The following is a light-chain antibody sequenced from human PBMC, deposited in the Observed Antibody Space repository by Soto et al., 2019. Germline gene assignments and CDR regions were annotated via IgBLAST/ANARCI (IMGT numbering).Light chain of an antibody. CDR2: LNSDGSH. V-gene: IGLV4-69*01. Sequence: QSVLTQSPSASASLGASVKLTCTLSSGHSNYAIAWHQQQSEKGPRYLMKLNSDGSHSKGDGIPDRFSGSRSGAERYLTISSLQSEDKADYYCQTWGSGIVVFGGGT. CDR1: SGHSNYA. J-gene: IGLJ2*01. CDR3: QTWGSGIVV.